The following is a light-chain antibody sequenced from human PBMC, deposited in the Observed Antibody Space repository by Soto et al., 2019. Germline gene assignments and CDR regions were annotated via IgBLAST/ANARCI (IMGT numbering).Light chain of an antibody. J-gene: IGKJ1*01. V-gene: IGKV3-20*01. Sequence: EIVLTQSPGTLSLSPGERATLSCRASQSVAKNFLAWYRQQPGQAPRLLNYDASSRATGLPDRFSGSGSGTDFPLTISRLEPEDFAVYFCHQHAHYPQTFGQGTKVEVK. CDR2: DAS. CDR1: QSVAKNF. CDR3: HQHAHYPQT.